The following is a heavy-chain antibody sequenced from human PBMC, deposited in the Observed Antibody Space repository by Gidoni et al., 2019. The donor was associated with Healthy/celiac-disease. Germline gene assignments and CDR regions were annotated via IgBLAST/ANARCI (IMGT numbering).Heavy chain of an antibody. Sequence: GSAMHWVRQASGKGLEWFGRIRSKANSYATAYAASVKGRFTISRDDSKNTAYLQMNSLKTEDTAVYYCTRHEDAWYSSSCYWYYGMDVWGQGTTVTVSS. J-gene: IGHJ6*02. CDR2: IRSKANSYAT. CDR3: TRHEDAWYSSSCYWYYGMDV. CDR1: GSA. V-gene: IGHV3-73*01. D-gene: IGHD6-13*01.